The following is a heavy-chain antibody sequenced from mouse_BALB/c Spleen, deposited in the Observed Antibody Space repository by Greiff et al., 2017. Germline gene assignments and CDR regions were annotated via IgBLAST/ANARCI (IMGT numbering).Heavy chain of an antibody. V-gene: IGHV3-6*02. CDR1: GYSITSGYY. CDR3: ARDDSYAMDY. Sequence: EVKLLESGPGLVKPSQSLSLTCSVTGYSITSGYYWNWIRQFPGNKLEWMGYISYDGSNNYNPSLKNRISITRDTSKNQFFLKLNSVTTEDTATYYCARDDSYAMDYWGQGTSVTVSS. J-gene: IGHJ4*01. CDR2: ISYDGSN.